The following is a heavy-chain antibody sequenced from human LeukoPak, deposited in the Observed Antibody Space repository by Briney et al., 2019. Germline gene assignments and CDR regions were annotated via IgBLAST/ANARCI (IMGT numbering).Heavy chain of an antibody. D-gene: IGHD3-10*01. CDR3: AGMVRGVIEYEDY. J-gene: IGHJ4*02. CDR1: GGSISSYY. Sequence: SETLSLTCTVSGGSISSYYWSWIRQPPGKGLEWIGYIYYSGSTYYNPSLKSRVTISVDTSKNQFSLKLSSVTAADTAVYYCAGMVRGVIEYEDYWGQGTLVTVSS. V-gene: IGHV4-59*08. CDR2: IYYSGST.